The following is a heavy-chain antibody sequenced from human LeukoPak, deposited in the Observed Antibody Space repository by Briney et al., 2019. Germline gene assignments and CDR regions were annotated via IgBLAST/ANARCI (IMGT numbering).Heavy chain of an antibody. J-gene: IGHJ4*02. V-gene: IGHV1-69*04. D-gene: IGHD1-1*01. CDR1: GGTFSSYA. CDR2: IIPILGIA. CDR3: AREGELRYFDC. Sequence: SVRVSCKASGGTFSSYAISWVRQAPGQGLEWMGRIIPILGIANYAQKFQGRVTITADKSTSTAYMELSSLRSEDTAVYYCAREGELRYFDCWGQGTLVTVSS.